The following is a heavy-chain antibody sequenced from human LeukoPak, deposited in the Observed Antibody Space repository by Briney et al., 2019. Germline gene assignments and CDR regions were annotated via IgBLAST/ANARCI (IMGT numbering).Heavy chain of an antibody. V-gene: IGHV3-49*04. Sequence: GGSLRLSCTASGFTFGDYTISWVRQAPGKGLEWVGFIRAKAYGGTTEYAASVKGRFTISRDDSKSIAYLQMNTLNTDDTAVYYCTRVSGAPSFDYWGQGTLVTVSS. J-gene: IGHJ4*02. CDR2: IRAKAYGGTT. CDR1: GFTFGDYT. CDR3: TRVSGAPSFDY. D-gene: IGHD1-26*01.